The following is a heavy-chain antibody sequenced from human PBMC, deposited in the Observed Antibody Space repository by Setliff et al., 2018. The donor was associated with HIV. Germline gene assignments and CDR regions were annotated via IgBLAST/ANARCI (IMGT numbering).Heavy chain of an antibody. CDR3: AKELAASGLGYFDS. V-gene: IGHV3-7*03. Sequence: GGSLRLSCEASESTFYAMHWVRQAPGKGLEWVANIKEDESEKYYVDSVKGRFTISRDNSKNTVYLQMNSLRAEDTAEYYCAKELAASGLGYFDSWGRGILVTVSS. D-gene: IGHD3-22*01. CDR2: IKEDESEK. J-gene: IGHJ4*02. CDR1: ESTFYA.